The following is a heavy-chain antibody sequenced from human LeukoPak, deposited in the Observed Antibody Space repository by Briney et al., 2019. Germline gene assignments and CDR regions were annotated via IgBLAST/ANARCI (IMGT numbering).Heavy chain of an antibody. J-gene: IGHJ3*02. Sequence: ASVKVSCKASGYTITSYYMHWVRQAPGQGLEWMGIINPSGGSTSYAQKFQGRVTMTRDTSTSTVYMELSSLRSEDTAVYYCARALHHYYDSSGYDAFDIWGQGTMVTVSS. V-gene: IGHV1-46*01. CDR2: INPSGGST. CDR1: GYTITSYY. D-gene: IGHD3-22*01. CDR3: ARALHHYYDSSGYDAFDI.